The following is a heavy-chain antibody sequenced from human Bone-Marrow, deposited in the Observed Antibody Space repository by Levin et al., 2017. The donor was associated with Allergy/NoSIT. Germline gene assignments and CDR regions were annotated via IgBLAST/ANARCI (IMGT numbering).Heavy chain of an antibody. CDR2: INPNSGGT. J-gene: IGHJ4*02. CDR3: ATPMYYGSGSGNY. D-gene: IGHD3-10*01. V-gene: IGHV1-2*06. Sequence: ASVKVSCKASGYTFTGYYMHWVRQAPGQGLEWMGRINPNSGGTNYAQKFQGRVTMTRDTSISTAYMELSRLRSDDTAVYYCATPMYYGSGSGNYWGQGTLVTVSS. CDR1: GYTFTGYY.